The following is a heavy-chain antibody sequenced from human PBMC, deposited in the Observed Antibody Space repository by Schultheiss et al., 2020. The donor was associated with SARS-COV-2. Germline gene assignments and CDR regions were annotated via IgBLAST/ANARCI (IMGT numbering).Heavy chain of an antibody. CDR2: IIPIFGTA. J-gene: IGHJ3*02. Sequence: SVKVSCKASGGTFSSYTISWVRQAPGQGLEWMGRIIPIFGTANYAQKFQGRVTITADKSTSTAYMELSSLRSEDTAVYYCASPRYWGDYYDSSGPHAFDIWGQGTMVTVSS. V-gene: IGHV1-69*08. CDR3: ASPRYWGDYYDSSGPHAFDI. D-gene: IGHD3-22*01. CDR1: GGTFSSYT.